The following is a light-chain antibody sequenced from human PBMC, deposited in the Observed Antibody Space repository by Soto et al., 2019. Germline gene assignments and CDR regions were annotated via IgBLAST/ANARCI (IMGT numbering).Light chain of an antibody. CDR1: QSVSSRS. V-gene: IGKV3-20*01. CDR3: QQYGSSPPWT. Sequence: EIVLTQSRGILSLSPGQRATLSCRASQSVSSRSLAWYQQKPGQAPRLXIYGASSRATGIPDRFSGSGSWTDLTLTISILEPEDFAAYYCQQYGSSPPWTFGQGTKVDIK. J-gene: IGKJ1*01. CDR2: GAS.